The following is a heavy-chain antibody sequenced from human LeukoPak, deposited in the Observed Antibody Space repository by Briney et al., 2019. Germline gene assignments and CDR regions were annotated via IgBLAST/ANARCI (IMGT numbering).Heavy chain of an antibody. Sequence: ASVKVSCKASGYTFTGYYMHWVRQAPGQGLEWMGRINPNSGATDYAQKFQGRVTMTRDTSISTAYMELSSLKSDDTAVYYCAKIGSSHDFDYWGQGTLITVSS. CDR2: INPNSGAT. J-gene: IGHJ4*02. D-gene: IGHD1-26*01. CDR3: AKIGSSHDFDY. CDR1: GYTFTGYY. V-gene: IGHV1-2*06.